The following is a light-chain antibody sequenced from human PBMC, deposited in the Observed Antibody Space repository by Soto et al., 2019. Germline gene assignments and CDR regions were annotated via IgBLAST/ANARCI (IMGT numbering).Light chain of an antibody. CDR2: GAS. J-gene: IGKJ5*01. CDR1: QSVSSRY. CDR3: QQQPQGQGVT. V-gene: IGKV3-20*01. Sequence: EIVLTQSPGTLSLSPAERATLSCRASQSVSSRYLAWYQQRPGQAPRLLIFGASTRATGIPDRFSGSGSGTDFTLTINRLEPEDFAVYYCQQQPQGQGVTFGQGTRLEIK.